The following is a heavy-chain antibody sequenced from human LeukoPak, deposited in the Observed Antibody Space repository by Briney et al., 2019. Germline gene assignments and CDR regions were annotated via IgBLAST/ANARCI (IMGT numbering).Heavy chain of an antibody. V-gene: IGHV4-59*01. CDR2: VYYTGNT. J-gene: IGHJ4*02. Sequence: GSLGLSCAASAFTFSSYAMSWVRQPPGKGLEWIGYVYYTGNTNYNPSLKSRVTISVDTSKNQFSLNLSSVTAADTAVYYCARVGRGHFDYWGQGTLVTVSS. CDR1: AFTFSSYA. CDR3: ARVGRGHFDY.